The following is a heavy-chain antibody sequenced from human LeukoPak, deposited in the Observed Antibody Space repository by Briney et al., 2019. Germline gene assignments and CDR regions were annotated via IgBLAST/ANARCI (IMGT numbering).Heavy chain of an antibody. D-gene: IGHD3-10*01. CDR2: ISWNSGSI. J-gene: IGHJ4*02. V-gene: IGHV3-9*01. CDR3: AKDISYGSGSYNYLDY. Sequence: GGSLRLSCAASGFTFDDYAMHWVRQAPGKGLEWVSGISWNSGSIGYADSVKGRFTISRDNAKNSLYLQMNSLRAEDTALYYCAKDISYGSGSYNYLDYWGQGTLVTVSS. CDR1: GFTFDDYA.